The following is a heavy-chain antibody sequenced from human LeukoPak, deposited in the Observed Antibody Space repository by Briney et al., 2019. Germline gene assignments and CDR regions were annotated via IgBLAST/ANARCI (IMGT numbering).Heavy chain of an antibody. CDR3: VRSAFHAGSGNYYDY. CDR2: IDNAGSIT. V-gene: IGHV3-74*03. Sequence: PGGSLRLSCAASGFTFSSYGMHWVRQAPGKGLVWVSRIDNAGSITTYADSVKGRFTIPRDNAENTLYLQMNSLRVEDTAVYYCVRSAFHAGSGNYYDYWGQGTLVTVSS. D-gene: IGHD3-22*01. J-gene: IGHJ4*02. CDR1: GFTFSSYG.